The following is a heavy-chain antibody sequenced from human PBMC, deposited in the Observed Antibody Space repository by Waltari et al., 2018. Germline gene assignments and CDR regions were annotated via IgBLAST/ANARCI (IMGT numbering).Heavy chain of an antibody. V-gene: IGHV4-39*01. Sequence: QLQFQESGPGLVRPSETLSLTCSVSGGSITTNNYYWAWIRQSPEKGLEWLGSIHHRGSTYYSLSFRERRSLSVDASKSQFSLRLTSVTAADTGIYYCTKSGNSMTSFNYFDPWGPGTLATVSS. CDR2: IHHRGST. CDR3: TKSGNSMTSFNYFDP. J-gene: IGHJ5*02. CDR1: GGSITTNNYY. D-gene: IGHD1-1*01.